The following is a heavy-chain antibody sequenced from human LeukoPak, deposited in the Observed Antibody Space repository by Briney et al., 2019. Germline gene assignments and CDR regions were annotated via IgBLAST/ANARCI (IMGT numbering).Heavy chain of an antibody. J-gene: IGHJ4*02. D-gene: IGHD6-13*01. Sequence: SETLSLTCTVSGGSISSTSYYWGWTRQPPGKGLEWIGSIYYSDSTYYNPSLKSRVTISVDTSKNQFSLKLSSVTAADTAVYYCARRSRSSWFLDYWGQGTLVTVSS. CDR1: GGSISSTSYY. CDR2: IYYSDST. CDR3: ARRSRSSWFLDY. V-gene: IGHV4-39*01.